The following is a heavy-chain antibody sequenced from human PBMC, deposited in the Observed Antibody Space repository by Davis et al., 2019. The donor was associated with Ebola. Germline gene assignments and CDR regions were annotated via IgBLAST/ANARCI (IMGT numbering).Heavy chain of an antibody. J-gene: IGHJ4*02. Sequence: GESLKISCAASGLTVSSNYMSWVRQAPGKGLEWVSVIYSGGSTYYADSVKGRFTISRDNSKNTLYLQMNSLRAEDTAVYYCAKDAHTFGPFDYWGQGTLVTVSS. CDR3: AKDAHTFGPFDY. CDR2: IYSGGST. D-gene: IGHD3-10*01. CDR1: GLTVSSNY. V-gene: IGHV3-53*01.